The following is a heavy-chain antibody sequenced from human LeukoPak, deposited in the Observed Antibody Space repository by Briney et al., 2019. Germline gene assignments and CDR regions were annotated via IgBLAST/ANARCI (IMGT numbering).Heavy chain of an antibody. D-gene: IGHD3-10*01. Sequence: PGGSLRLSCAASGFTLSRYAMSGVREAPGKGVEWVSAISGIGGSTYYADSVKRLFTISRDNAKNTLYLQMNSLRAEDTAVYYCAKDQGSGPTGWFDPWGQGTLVTVSS. J-gene: IGHJ5*02. CDR2: ISGIGGST. V-gene: IGHV3-23*01. CDR1: GFTLSRYA. CDR3: AKDQGSGPTGWFDP.